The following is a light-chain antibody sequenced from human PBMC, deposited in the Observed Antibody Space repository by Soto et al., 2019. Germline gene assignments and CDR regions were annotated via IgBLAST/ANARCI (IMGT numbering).Light chain of an antibody. J-gene: IGLJ1*01. CDR2: YDD. CDR3: AAWDDSLNVYV. Sequence: QSVLTKPPSVSEAPRQRVTISCSGSSSNIGNNAVNWYQQLPGKAPKLLIYYDDLLPSGVSDRFSGSKSGTSASLAISGLRSEDEADYYCAAWDDSLNVYVFGTGTKLTVL. V-gene: IGLV1-36*01. CDR1: SSNIGNNA.